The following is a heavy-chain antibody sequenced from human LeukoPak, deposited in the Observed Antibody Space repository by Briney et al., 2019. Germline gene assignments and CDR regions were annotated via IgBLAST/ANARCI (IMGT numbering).Heavy chain of an antibody. V-gene: IGHV3-48*03. CDR2: ISTSGSTI. D-gene: IGHD5-12*01. CDR1: GFTFRDYE. J-gene: IGHJ4*02. CDR3: ARDPGSGYEEHFDY. Sequence: GGSLRLSCAASGFTFRDYEMNWVRQAPGKGLEWVSYISTSGSTIYYADSVKGRFTISRDNAKDSLYLQMNSLRAEDTAVYYCARDPGSGYEEHFDYWGQGTLVTVSS.